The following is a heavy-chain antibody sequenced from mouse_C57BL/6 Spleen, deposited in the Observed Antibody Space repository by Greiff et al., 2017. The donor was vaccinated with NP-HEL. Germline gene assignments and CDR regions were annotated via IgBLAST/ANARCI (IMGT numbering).Heavy chain of an antibody. V-gene: IGHV5-15*01. Sequence: VKLVESGGGLVQPGGSLKLSCAASGFTFSDYGMAWVRQAPRKGPEWVAFISNLASSIYYADTVTGRFNISRENAKNTLYLEMRSLRSEDTAMDYCARQGYYDSFDYWGQGTTLTVSS. D-gene: IGHD2-4*01. CDR1: GFTFSDYG. CDR3: ARQGYYDSFDY. J-gene: IGHJ2*01. CDR2: ISNLASSI.